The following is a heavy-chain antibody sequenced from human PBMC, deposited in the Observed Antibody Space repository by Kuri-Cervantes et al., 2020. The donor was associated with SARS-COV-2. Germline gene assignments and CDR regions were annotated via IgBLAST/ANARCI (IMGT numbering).Heavy chain of an antibody. V-gene: IGHV1-18*01. CDR1: GYTFTNYG. Sequence: ASVKVSCKTSGYTFTNYGISWVRQAPGQGLEWMGWISAYNGNTNYAQKLQGRVTMTRNTSISTAYMELSSLRSEDTAVYYCARESDSNYAINYYYGMDVWGQGTTVTVSS. J-gene: IGHJ6*02. CDR2: ISAYNGNT. CDR3: ARESDSNYAINYYYGMDV. D-gene: IGHD4-11*01.